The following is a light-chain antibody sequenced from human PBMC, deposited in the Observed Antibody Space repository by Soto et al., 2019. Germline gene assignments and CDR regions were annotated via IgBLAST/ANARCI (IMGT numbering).Light chain of an antibody. CDR3: QQRSDWPPST. Sequence: EIVLTQSPVILSLSPGERATLSCRASQSVRNYLAWYQQKPGQAPRLLIYDAFTRATGVPARFSGSGSGTDFTLTISSLEPEDFAVYYCQQRSDWPPSTFGQGTRLEIK. CDR2: DAF. V-gene: IGKV3-11*01. CDR1: QSVRNY. J-gene: IGKJ5*01.